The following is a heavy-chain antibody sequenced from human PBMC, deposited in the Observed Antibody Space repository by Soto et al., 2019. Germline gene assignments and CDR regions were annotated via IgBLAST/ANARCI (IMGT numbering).Heavy chain of an antibody. Sequence: GGSLSLSCAASASLFENFVMGWVSQTPGKRQEWISSISGSGFKKYYADSVKGRFTISRDNSKSTVYLELNNLSAEDTAVYHCAKNQGVELVPIATVDWFAPWGQGSVVTVSS. CDR2: ISGSGFKK. J-gene: IGHJ5*02. D-gene: IGHD1-26*01. V-gene: IGHV3-23*01. CDR1: ASLFENFV. CDR3: AKNQGVELVPIATVDWFAP.